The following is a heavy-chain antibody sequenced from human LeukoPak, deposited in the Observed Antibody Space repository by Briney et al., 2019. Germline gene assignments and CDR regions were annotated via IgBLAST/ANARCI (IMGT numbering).Heavy chain of an antibody. CDR3: AKCLDWLLYFDY. J-gene: IGHJ4*02. CDR1: GGSFSGYY. V-gene: IGHV3-23*01. Sequence: PSETLSLTCAVYGGSFSGYYWSWVRQATGKGLEWVSAISGSGGSTYYADSVKGRFTISRDNSKNTLYLQMNSLRAEDTAVYYCAKCLDWLLYFDYWGQGTLVTVSS. D-gene: IGHD3-9*01. CDR2: ISGSGGST.